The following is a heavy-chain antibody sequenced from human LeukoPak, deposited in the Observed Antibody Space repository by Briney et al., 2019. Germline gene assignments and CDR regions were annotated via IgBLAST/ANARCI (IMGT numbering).Heavy chain of an antibody. V-gene: IGHV3-48*01. CDR2: ISSSSSTI. Sequence: GGSLRLSCAASGFTFGTFGMSWVRQAPGKGLEWVSYISSSSSTIYYADSVKGRFTISRDNAKNSLYLQMNSLRAEDTAVYYCARDSGNYGQLDAFDIWGQGTMVTVSS. CDR3: ARDSGNYGQLDAFDI. D-gene: IGHD3-10*01. CDR1: GFTFGTFG. J-gene: IGHJ3*02.